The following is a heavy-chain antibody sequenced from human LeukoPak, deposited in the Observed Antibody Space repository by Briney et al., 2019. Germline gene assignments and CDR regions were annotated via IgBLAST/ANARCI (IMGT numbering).Heavy chain of an antibody. V-gene: IGHV3-21*06. D-gene: IGHD2-21*01. Sequence: GGSLRLSCEASGFTFNTYSMNWVRQARGKRPEWVSYISAGAGLKFYADSVKGRFTISRDNAKNSVYLQMNSLRVEDTAVYYCANSLLGGQGTLVTVSS. CDR3: ANSLL. CDR2: ISAGAGLK. J-gene: IGHJ4*02. CDR1: GFTFNTYS.